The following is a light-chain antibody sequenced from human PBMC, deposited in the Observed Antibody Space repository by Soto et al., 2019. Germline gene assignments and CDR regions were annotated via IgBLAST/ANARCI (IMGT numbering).Light chain of an antibody. Sequence: IQMTQSPSSLSASVGDRVTITCRAGQSISRYLNWYEQKPGKAPKLLIFGASTLQSGVPSRFSGTGSGTEFTLTISSLQPEDFATYYCQQSDGTVVTFGQGTNVDIK. CDR3: QQSDGTVVT. CDR2: GAS. J-gene: IGKJ1*01. V-gene: IGKV1-39*01. CDR1: QSISRY.